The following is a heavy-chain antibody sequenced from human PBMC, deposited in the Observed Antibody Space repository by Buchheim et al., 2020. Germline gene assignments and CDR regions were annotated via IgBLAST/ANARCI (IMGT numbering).Heavy chain of an antibody. CDR3: SRGPNTVTTPGDY. CDR2: ISSSGSTV. D-gene: IGHD4-17*01. Sequence: EVQLVESGGGLVQPGGSLRLSCIASGFTFSNFEMNWVRQAPGKGLEWVSYISSSGSTVYYADSVKGRFTVSRDDAKNSLYLPMNSLRAEDTAVYYCSRGPNTVTTPGDYWGQGTL. J-gene: IGHJ4*02. CDR1: GFTFSNFE. V-gene: IGHV3-48*03.